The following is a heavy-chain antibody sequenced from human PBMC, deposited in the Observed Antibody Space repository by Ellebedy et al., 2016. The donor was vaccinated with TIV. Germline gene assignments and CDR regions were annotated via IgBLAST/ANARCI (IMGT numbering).Heavy chain of an antibody. D-gene: IGHD5-18*01. CDR1: GFTFSSFA. J-gene: IGHJ4*02. CDR3: ASNVDTAKVRGNY. Sequence: GESLKISCAASGFTFSSFAMNWVRQAPGKGLAWVSFISGSAGSTYYADSVKGRFTISRDTSKNTLYLQMNSLRVEDTARYYCASNVDTAKVRGNYWGQGTLVTVSS. V-gene: IGHV3-23*01. CDR2: ISGSAGST.